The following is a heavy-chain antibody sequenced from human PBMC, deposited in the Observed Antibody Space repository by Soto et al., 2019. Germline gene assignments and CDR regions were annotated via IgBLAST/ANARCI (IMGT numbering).Heavy chain of an antibody. CDR1: GFTFSSYW. Sequence: GGSLRLSCAASGFTFSSYWMSWFRQAPGKGLEWVANIKQDGSEKYYVDSVKGRFTISRDNAKNSLYLQMNSLRAEDTAVYYCARVQHVVVLAAIMGEPLHPPYSTDVPGTAPALTLSS. V-gene: IGHV3-7*01. CDR3: ARVQHVVVLAAIMGEPLHPPYSTDV. J-gene: IGHJ6*03. CDR2: IKQDGSEK. D-gene: IGHD2-2*02.